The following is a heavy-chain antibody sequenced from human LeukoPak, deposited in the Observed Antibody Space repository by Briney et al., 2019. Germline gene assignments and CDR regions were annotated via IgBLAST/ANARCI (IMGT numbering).Heavy chain of an antibody. Sequence: SETLSLTCTVSGGSISSYYWNWIRQPPGKELEWIGHIYYTGSTNYNPSLKSRITISIDTSRNQFSLELRSVTAADTAVYYCARGPSSTSFNFDYWGQGTLVTVSS. V-gene: IGHV4-59*01. CDR3: ARGPSSTSFNFDY. D-gene: IGHD2-2*01. CDR2: IYYTGST. J-gene: IGHJ4*02. CDR1: GGSISSYY.